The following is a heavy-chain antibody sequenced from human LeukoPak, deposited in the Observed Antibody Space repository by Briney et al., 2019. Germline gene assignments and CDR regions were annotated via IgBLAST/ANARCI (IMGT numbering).Heavy chain of an antibody. J-gene: IGHJ4*02. CDR1: GLIFSNYA. D-gene: IGHD4/OR15-4a*01. Sequence: PGGSLRLSCAASGLIFSNYAMTWVRQAPGKGLEWVSSISGDAGSIYYIDSVRGRFTISRDNSKNTLFLQMNSLRAEDTGMYYCAKYGAPGWSGYCDYWGQGTLVTVSS. CDR3: AKYGAPGWSGYCDY. V-gene: IGHV3-23*01. CDR2: ISGDAGSI.